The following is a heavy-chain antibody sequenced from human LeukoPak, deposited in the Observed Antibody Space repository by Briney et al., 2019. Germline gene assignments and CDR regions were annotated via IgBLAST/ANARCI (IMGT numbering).Heavy chain of an antibody. CDR1: GFTFSDFY. V-gene: IGHV3-11*04. Sequence: GGSLRLSCAASGFTFSDFYMSWVRQTPGKGLEWVSYISSSGTTLNYADSVKGRFTISRDNAKNSLYLQMNSLRAEDTAVYYCARDLFGSGWDQSYWGQGTLVTVSS. J-gene: IGHJ4*02. CDR3: ARDLFGSGWDQSY. CDR2: ISSSGTTL. D-gene: IGHD6-19*01.